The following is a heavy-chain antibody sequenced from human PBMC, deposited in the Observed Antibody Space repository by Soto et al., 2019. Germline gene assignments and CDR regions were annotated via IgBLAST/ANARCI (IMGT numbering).Heavy chain of an antibody. CDR2: MYSGGST. V-gene: IGHV3-53*01. D-gene: IGHD5-12*01. J-gene: IGHJ6*02. Sequence: GGSLRLSCAGSGFAVSNNYMSWVRQAPGKGLEWVSVMYSGGSTYYADSVKGRFTTSRDNSKNTLYLHMNSLRADDTAVYYCARTPYSGNLPFCYYGTDVWGQGTTVTVSS. CDR1: GFAVSNNY. CDR3: ARTPYSGNLPFCYYGTDV.